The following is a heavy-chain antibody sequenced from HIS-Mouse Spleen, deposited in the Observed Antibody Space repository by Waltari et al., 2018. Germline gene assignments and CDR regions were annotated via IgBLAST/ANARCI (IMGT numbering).Heavy chain of an antibody. D-gene: IGHD6-13*01. J-gene: IGHJ2*01. CDR1: GGSISSSSYY. Sequence: QLQLQESGPGLVKPSETLSLTCTVSGGSISSSSYYWGWIRQTPGKGLEWIGSIYYSRSTYYNPSLKSRVTRSVDTSKNQFSLKLSSVTAADTAVYYCAREIPYSSSWYDWYFDLWGRGTLVTVSS. CDR2: IYYSRST. V-gene: IGHV4-39*07. CDR3: AREIPYSSSWYDWYFDL.